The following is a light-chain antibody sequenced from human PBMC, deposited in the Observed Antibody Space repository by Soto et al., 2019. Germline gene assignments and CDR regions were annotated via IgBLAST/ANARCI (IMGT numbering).Light chain of an antibody. CDR3: QQYGSSLPST. CDR1: HTVSSNY. CDR2: GAS. J-gene: IGKJ1*01. V-gene: IGKV3-20*01. Sequence: EIVLTQSPGTLSLSPGERATLSCRASHTVSSNYLAWYQHTPGQAPRLLIYGASNRATDIPDRFSGSGSGTEFTHTISRLESEDFAVYYCQQYGSSLPSTFGQGTKVEMK.